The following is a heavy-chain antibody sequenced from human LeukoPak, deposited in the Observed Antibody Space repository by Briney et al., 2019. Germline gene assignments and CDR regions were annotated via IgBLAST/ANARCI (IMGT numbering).Heavy chain of an antibody. V-gene: IGHV3-30-3*01. J-gene: IGHJ1*01. CDR3: VRDAGEKGSLYFQH. Sequence: GGSLRLSCAASGFTFSSYAMHWVRQAPGKGLEWVAVISYDGSNKYYADSVKGRFTISRDNSKNTLYLQMNSLRAEDTAVYYCVRDAGEKGSLYFQHWGQGTLVTVSS. D-gene: IGHD3-10*01. CDR1: GFTFSSYA. CDR2: ISYDGSNK.